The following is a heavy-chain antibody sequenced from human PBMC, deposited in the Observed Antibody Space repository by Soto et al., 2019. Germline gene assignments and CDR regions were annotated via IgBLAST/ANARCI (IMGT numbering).Heavy chain of an antibody. CDR2: INVYNGNT. CDR3: ARGVGSGSYYNQYNWFDP. V-gene: IGHV1-18*01. CDR1: GYTFTNYR. J-gene: IGHJ5*02. D-gene: IGHD3-10*01. Sequence: ASVKVSCKASGYTFTNYRISWVRQAPRQGLEWMGWINVYNGNTKYAQKVQGRVTMTTDTSTSTAYMELRSLRSDDTAVYYFARGVGSGSYYNQYNWFDPWGQGTLVTVSS.